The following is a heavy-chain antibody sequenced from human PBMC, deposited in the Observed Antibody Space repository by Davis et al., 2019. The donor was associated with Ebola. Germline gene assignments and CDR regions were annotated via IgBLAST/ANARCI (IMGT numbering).Heavy chain of an antibody. CDR1: EFTFSSYW. D-gene: IGHD4-17*01. J-gene: IGHJ4*02. CDR3: ARRGTTVTTPLDY. CDR2: ISSDGSST. V-gene: IGHV3-74*01. Sequence: GESLKISCAASEFTFSSYWMHWVRQAPGKGLVWVSRISSDGSSTSYADSVKGRFTISRDNAKNTLYLQMNSLRAEDTAVYYCARRGTTVTTPLDYWGQGTLVTVSS.